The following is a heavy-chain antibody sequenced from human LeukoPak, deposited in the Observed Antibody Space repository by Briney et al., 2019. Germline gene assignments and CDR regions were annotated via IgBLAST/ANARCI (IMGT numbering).Heavy chain of an antibody. CDR2: ISGSGGST. CDR3: ARERAYSYDY. Sequence: GGSLRLSCSASGFTFSNSAMSWVRQAPGKGLEWVSAISGSGGSTFYADSVKGRFTISRDNSKNTLYLQMNSLRAEDTAVYYCARERAYSYDYWGQGTLVTVSS. CDR1: GFTFSNSA. V-gene: IGHV3-23*01. J-gene: IGHJ4*02. D-gene: IGHD5-18*01.